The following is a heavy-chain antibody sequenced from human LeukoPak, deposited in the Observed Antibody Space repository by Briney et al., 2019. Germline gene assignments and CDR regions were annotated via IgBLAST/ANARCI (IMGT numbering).Heavy chain of an antibody. CDR3: ARDQWGDYSDSSGYHTTYYLDY. CDR2: ISTSSSSI. Sequence: GGSLRLSCAASGFTFKSYSMNWVRQAPGKGLEWVSYISTSSSSIYYADSVKGRFTISRDNAKNSLYLQMNSLRAEDTAVYYCARDQWGDYSDSSGYHTTYYLDYWGQGPLVTVSS. CDR1: GFTFKSYS. J-gene: IGHJ4*02. V-gene: IGHV3-48*04. D-gene: IGHD3-22*01.